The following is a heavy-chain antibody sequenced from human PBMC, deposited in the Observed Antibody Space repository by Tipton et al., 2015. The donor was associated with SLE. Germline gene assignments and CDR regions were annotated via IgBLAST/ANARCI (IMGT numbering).Heavy chain of an antibody. CDR3: ASPVYSSWNNYYFGMGV. J-gene: IGHJ6*02. CDR2: ISANNGNT. Sequence: QSGPEVKKPGASVKVSCKASGYTFSSYGISWVRQAPGQGLEWMGWISANNGNTNYAQKLQGRVTMTTDTSTSTAYMELRSLRSDDSAVYYCASPVYSSWNNYYFGMGVWGQGTPVTVSS. V-gene: IGHV1-18*01. CDR1: GYTFSSYG. D-gene: IGHD6-13*01.